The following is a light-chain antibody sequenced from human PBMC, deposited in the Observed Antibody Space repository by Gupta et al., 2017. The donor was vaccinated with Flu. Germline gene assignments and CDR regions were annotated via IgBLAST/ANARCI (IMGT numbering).Light chain of an antibody. CDR1: ENINTY. CDR3: QQSYNAFPVT. V-gene: IGKV1-39*01. CDR2: AAS. J-gene: IGKJ4*01. Sequence: DIQMTQSPSSLSASVGDRVTITCRSSENINTYLNCYQHKPGNAPQFLIDAASNMQGGVPSRFSGSGSGRAFTITISSMQHEDYASYYCQQSYNAFPVTFGGGTKVEIK.